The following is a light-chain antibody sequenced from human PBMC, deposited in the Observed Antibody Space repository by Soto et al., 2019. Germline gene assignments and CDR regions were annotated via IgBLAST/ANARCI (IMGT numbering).Light chain of an antibody. CDR3: QQLITYPFT. CDR1: QGISSY. Sequence: DIPLTQSPSSLSASVGDRVTITCRASQGISSYLAWYQQKPGKAPNLLIYAASTLQSGVPSRFSGSGSGTDFTLTISSLQPEDFATYYCQQLITYPFTFGPGTKVDIK. J-gene: IGKJ3*01. V-gene: IGKV1-9*01. CDR2: AAS.